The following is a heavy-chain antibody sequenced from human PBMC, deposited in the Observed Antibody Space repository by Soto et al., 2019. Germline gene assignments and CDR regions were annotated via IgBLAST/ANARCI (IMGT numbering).Heavy chain of an antibody. Sequence: GGSLRLTCARPRFAFRTCFMPRGREAPGWGLEYISTVKCDGGSTFYANSVKCRLIISRDNTKHTLYLQSACLRSEDMAFYSCAKSKVVATIWGHWFGPWSQGTLVTVSS. CDR2: VKCDGGST. J-gene: IGHJ5*02. CDR1: RFAFRTCF. CDR3: AKSKVVATIWGHWFGP. D-gene: IGHD5-12*01. V-gene: IGHV3-64*01.